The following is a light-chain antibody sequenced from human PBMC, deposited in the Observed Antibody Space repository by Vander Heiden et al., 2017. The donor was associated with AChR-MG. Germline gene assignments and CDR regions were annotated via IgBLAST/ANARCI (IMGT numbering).Light chain of an antibody. CDR3: QQEDRFSWT. J-gene: IGKJ1*01. V-gene: IGKV1-8*01. CDR1: QDISSY. Sequence: AIPITQSPSSLSASTGDRVTITCRASQDISSYLAWYQQKPGNAPKVLIYSASTLQSGVPSRFSGSGYGTDFSLTISSLQSEDFATYYFQQEDRFSWTFGQGTKVELK. CDR2: SAS.